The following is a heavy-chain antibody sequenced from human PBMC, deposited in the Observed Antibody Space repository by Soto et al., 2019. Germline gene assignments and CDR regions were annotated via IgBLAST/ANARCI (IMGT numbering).Heavy chain of an antibody. CDR2: NYYSGIT. CDR1: GGSFIGYY. D-gene: IGHD6-6*01. CDR3: ARGSSIAGLYYGMDV. Sequence: SETLSLSCAVSGGSFIGYYYSWIRQHPGKGLEWIGYNYYSGITYYNPSLKSRVTISLDTSKNQFSLKLSSVTAADTAVYYCARGSSIAGLYYGMDVWGQGTTVTVSS. V-gene: IGHV4-31*11. J-gene: IGHJ6*02.